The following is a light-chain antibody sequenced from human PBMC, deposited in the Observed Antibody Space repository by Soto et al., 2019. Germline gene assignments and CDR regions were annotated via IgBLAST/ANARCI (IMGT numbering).Light chain of an antibody. CDR2: DVT. V-gene: IGLV2-11*01. Sequence: QSALTQPRSVSGSPGQSVTISCTGTSSDVGGYNFVSWYQPHPGKAPTFMIYDVTKRLSGVPDRFSGSKSGNTASLTISGLQAEYEADYYCCSYVGSYTSYVFGTGTKVTVL. CDR1: SSDVGGYNF. J-gene: IGLJ1*01. CDR3: CSYVGSYTSYV.